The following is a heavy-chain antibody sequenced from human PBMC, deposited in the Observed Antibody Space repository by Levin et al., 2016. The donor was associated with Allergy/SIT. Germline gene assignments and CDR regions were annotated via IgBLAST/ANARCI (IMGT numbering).Heavy chain of an antibody. J-gene: IGHJ4*02. V-gene: IGHV3-23*01. D-gene: IGHD2-8*01. CDR3: AKSRGFCTTDTCYSDY. CDR2: ISGSGAST. Sequence: WIRQPPGKGLEWVSAISGSGASTYYADSVKGRFTISRDNSKNTLYLQMNSLRAEDTAVYFCAKSRGFCTTDTCYSDYWGQGTLVTVSS.